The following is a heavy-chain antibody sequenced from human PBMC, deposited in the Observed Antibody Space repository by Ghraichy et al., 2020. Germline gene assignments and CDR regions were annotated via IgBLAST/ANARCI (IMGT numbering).Heavy chain of an antibody. CDR2: IKGDGSER. J-gene: IGHJ5*02. V-gene: IGHV3-7*03. Sequence: GGSLRLSCAASGFTFGSYWMNWVRQSPGKGLECVANIKGDGSERFYLDSVKGRFTISRDNSKNSLYLQLNSLRAEDTAVYYCARGHYGTWGQGTLVTVSS. D-gene: IGHD4-17*01. CDR1: GFTFGSYW. CDR3: ARGHYGT.